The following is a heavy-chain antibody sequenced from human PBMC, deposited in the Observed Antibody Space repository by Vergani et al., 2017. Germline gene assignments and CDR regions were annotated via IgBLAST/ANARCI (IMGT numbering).Heavy chain of an antibody. D-gene: IGHD5-12*01. J-gene: IGHJ5*02. Sequence: QVQLQQWGAGLLKPSETLSLTCAVYGGSFSGYYWSWIRQPPGKGLEWIGEINLSGSTNYNPSLKSRVTISVDTSKNQFSLKLSSVTAADTAVYYCAREWRGTFDPWGQGTLVTVSS. V-gene: IGHV4-34*01. CDR1: GGSFSGYY. CDR2: INLSGST. CDR3: AREWRGTFDP.